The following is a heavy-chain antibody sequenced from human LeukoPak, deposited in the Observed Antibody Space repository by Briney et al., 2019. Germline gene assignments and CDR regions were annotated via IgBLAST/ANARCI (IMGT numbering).Heavy chain of an antibody. D-gene: IGHD2-2*01. Sequence: GGSLRLSCAASGFIFSTYWMHWVRQAPGKGLVWVSRMNSDGSSISYADSVKGRFTISRDNAKNTLYLQMNNLTPEDTAVYYCVPQEDCSRTTCQFDSWGQGTLVTVSS. J-gene: IGHJ4*02. V-gene: IGHV3-74*01. CDR3: VPQEDCSRTTCQFDS. CDR1: GFIFSTYW. CDR2: MNSDGSSI.